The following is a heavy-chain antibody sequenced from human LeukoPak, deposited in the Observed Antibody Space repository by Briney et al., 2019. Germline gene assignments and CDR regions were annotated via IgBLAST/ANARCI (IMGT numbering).Heavy chain of an antibody. D-gene: IGHD5-24*01. CDR2: VYYTGST. CDR3: VRRHGYFDI. J-gene: IGHJ3*02. V-gene: IGHV4-39*01. Sequence: SETLSLTCTVSAGSIISTCCYWGWVRQSPGKGLEWVASVYYTGSTYYNPSLKSRVTISVDTSNNQFSLKLSSVTAADTAVYYCVRRHGYFDIWGQGTVVTVSS. CDR1: AGSIISTCCY.